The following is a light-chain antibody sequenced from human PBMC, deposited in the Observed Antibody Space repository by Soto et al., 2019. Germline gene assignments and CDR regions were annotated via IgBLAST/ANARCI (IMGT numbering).Light chain of an antibody. CDR3: QHYDNWPRT. CDR1: QSISSW. V-gene: IGKV1-5*03. Sequence: DIQMTQSRSSLSASVGDRVTITCRASQSISSWLAWYQQKPGKAPKLLIYKASTLKSGVPSRFSGSGSGTEVTLTISSLQSEDFAVYYCQHYDNWPRTFGQGTKVDI. J-gene: IGKJ1*01. CDR2: KAS.